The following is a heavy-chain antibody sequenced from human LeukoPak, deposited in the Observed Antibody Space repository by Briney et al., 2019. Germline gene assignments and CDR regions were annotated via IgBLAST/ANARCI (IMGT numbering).Heavy chain of an antibody. Sequence: PSETLSLTCTVSGGSISSYYWSWIRQPAGKGLEWIGRIYTSGSTNYNPSLKSRVTMSVDTSKNQFSLKLSSVTAADTAVYYCARDRFDWNYGWFDPWGQGTLVTVSS. D-gene: IGHD1-7*01. CDR2: IYTSGST. J-gene: IGHJ5*02. CDR3: ARDRFDWNYGWFDP. V-gene: IGHV4-4*07. CDR1: GGSISSYY.